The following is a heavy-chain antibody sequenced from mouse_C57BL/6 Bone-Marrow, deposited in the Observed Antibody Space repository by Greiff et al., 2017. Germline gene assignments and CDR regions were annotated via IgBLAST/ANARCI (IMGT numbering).Heavy chain of an antibody. CDR3: ARRSYAMDY. CDR2: ISSGGSYT. Sequence: EVQLVESGGDLVKPGGSLKLSCAASGFTFSSYGMSWVRQTPDKRLEWVATISSGGSYTYYPDSVKGRFTISRDKAKNTLYLQMSSLKSEDTAMYYCARRSYAMDYWGQGTSVTVSS. V-gene: IGHV5-6*01. CDR1: GFTFSSYG. J-gene: IGHJ4*01.